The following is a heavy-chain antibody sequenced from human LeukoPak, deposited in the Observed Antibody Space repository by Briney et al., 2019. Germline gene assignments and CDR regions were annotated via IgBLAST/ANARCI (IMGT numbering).Heavy chain of an antibody. CDR3: ARSQLTLYYFDY. CDR1: GGSISSSSYY. V-gene: IGHV4-39*01. CDR2: IYYSGST. J-gene: IGHJ4*02. Sequence: TSETLSLTCTVSGGSISSSSYYWGWIRQPPGKGLEWIGSIYYSGSTYYNPSLKSRATISVDTPKNQFSLKLSSVTAADTAVYYCARSQLTLYYFDYWGQGTLVTVSS. D-gene: IGHD1-1*01.